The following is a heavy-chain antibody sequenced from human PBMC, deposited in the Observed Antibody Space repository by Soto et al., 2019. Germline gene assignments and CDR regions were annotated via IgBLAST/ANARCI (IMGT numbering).Heavy chain of an antibody. V-gene: IGHV4-39*01. J-gene: IGHJ4*02. CDR2: IYHTGNT. D-gene: IGHD5-18*01. Sequence: SETLSLTCTVSGGSISSSSYYWGCIRQPPGKGLEWIGCIYHTGNTFYNPSLTSRVTISIDTTKNQFSLKVTSVTAADTAVYYCARSNKGYGSDSWGQGTLVTVSS. CDR1: GGSISSSSYY. CDR3: ARSNKGYGSDS.